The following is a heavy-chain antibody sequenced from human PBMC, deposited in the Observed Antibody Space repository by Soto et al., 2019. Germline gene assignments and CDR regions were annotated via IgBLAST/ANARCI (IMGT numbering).Heavy chain of an antibody. D-gene: IGHD2-8*02. CDR2: IYYSGST. CDR3: ARLVRYGMAV. Sequence: PSETLSLACTVSGGSVSSGSYYWSWIRQPPGKGLEWIGYIYYSGSTNYNPSLKSRVTISVDTSKNQFSLKLSSVTAADTAVYYCARLVRYGMAVWGQGTTVTVSS. CDR1: GGSVSSGSYY. V-gene: IGHV4-61*01. J-gene: IGHJ6*02.